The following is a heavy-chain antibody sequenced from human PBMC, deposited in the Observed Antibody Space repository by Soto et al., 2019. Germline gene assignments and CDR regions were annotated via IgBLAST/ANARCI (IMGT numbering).Heavy chain of an antibody. Sequence: GGSLRLSCAASGFTLSTYWMTWVRQAPGKGLEWVANIKQDGSEKYYVGSVKVRFTISRDIAKNSVYLQMNSLRAEDTAVYYCARVFTWSYYYVDVWGKGTTVTVSS. J-gene: IGHJ6*03. CDR2: IKQDGSEK. D-gene: IGHD2-15*01. CDR3: ARVFTWSYYYVDV. V-gene: IGHV3-7*01. CDR1: GFTLSTYW.